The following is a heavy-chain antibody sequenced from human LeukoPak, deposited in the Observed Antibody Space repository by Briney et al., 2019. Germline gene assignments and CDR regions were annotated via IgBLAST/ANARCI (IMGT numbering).Heavy chain of an antibody. Sequence: GESLRISCKGSGYSFPSYWISWVRQIPGKGLEWMGRIAPSDSYTNYRPSFQGHVTVSADQSSITAYLQWSSRKAADTAMYYCARQTVSTEGTDVWGKGTTVTVSS. V-gene: IGHV5-10-1*01. CDR2: IAPSDSYT. CDR1: GYSFPSYW. D-gene: IGHD4-17*01. J-gene: IGHJ6*04. CDR3: ARQTVSTEGTDV.